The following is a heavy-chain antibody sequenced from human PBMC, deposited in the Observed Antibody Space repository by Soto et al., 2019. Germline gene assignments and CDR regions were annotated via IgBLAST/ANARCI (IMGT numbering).Heavy chain of an antibody. CDR1: GFTFSRYG. J-gene: IGHJ3*02. CDR2: ISYDGSNK. D-gene: IGHD4-17*01. V-gene: IGHV3-30-3*01. Sequence: GGSLRLSCAATGFTFSRYGMHWVRQAPGTGLEWVAVISYDGSNKYYADSVKGRFTISRDNSKKTLYLQMNSLRAEDTAVYYCATSGGWGWGGGDFDDGFEIWGQGAMVTVSS. CDR3: ATSGGWGWGGGDFDDGFEI.